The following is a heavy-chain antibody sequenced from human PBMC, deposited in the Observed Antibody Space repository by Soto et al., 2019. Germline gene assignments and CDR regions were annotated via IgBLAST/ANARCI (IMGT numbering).Heavy chain of an antibody. CDR2: SSGTGNDR. CDR1: GFTFSSYT. CDR3: ARIVATMYYSYYEMDV. V-gene: IGHV3-21*01. D-gene: IGHD5-12*01. Sequence: PGGSLRLSCAASGFTFSSYTMNWVRQAPGKGLEWGTSSSGTGNDRDDADSVKGQFTISRDNAKYSLYLQMNSLRDEDTAVYYCARIVATMYYSYYEMDVWGQATTVPAS. J-gene: IGHJ6*02.